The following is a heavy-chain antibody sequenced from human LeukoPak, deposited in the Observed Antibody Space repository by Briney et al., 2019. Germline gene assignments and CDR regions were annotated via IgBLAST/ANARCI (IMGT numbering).Heavy chain of an antibody. V-gene: IGHV1-58*01. CDR3: AATREGYYGMDV. D-gene: IGHD1-26*01. J-gene: IGHJ6*02. Sequence: SVKVSCKASGFTFTSSAVQWGRQARGQRLEWIGWIVVGSGNTNYAQKFQERVTITRDMSTSTAYMELSSLRSEDTAVYYCAATREGYYGMDVWGQGTTVTVSS. CDR2: IVVGSGNT. CDR1: GFTFTSSA.